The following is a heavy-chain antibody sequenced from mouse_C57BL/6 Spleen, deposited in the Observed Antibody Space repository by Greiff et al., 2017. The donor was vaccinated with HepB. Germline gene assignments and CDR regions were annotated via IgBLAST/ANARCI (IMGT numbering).Heavy chain of an antibody. J-gene: IGHJ2*01. CDR1: GYAFSSSW. CDR2: IYPGDGDT. V-gene: IGHV1-82*01. CDR3: ARQSLSSYFDY. D-gene: IGHD1-1*01. Sequence: QVQLQQSGPELVKPGASVKISCKASGYAFSSSWMNWVKQRPGKGLEWIGRIYPGDGDTNYNGKFKGKATLTTDKSSSTAYMQLSSLTSEDSAVYFCARQSLSSYFDYWGQGTTLTVSS.